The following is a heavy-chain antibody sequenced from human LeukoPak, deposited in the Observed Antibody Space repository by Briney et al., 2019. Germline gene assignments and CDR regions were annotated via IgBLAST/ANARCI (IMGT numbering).Heavy chain of an antibody. J-gene: IGHJ4*02. CDR3: ARKEGIMITFGGVIGHRYFDY. CDR2: INHSGST. Sequence: SETLSLTCAVYGGSFSGYYWSWIRQPPGRGLEWIGEINHSGSTNYNPSLKSRVTISVDTSKNQFSLKLSSVTAADTAVYYRARKEGIMITFGGVIGHRYFDYWGQGTLVTVSS. D-gene: IGHD3-16*02. V-gene: IGHV4-34*01. CDR1: GGSFSGYY.